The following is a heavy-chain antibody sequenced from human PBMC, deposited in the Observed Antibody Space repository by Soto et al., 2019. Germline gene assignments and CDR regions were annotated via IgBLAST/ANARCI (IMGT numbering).Heavy chain of an antibody. D-gene: IGHD5-18*01. Sequence: PSETLSLTCAVSGGSISSGGYSWSWIRQHPGKGLEWIGYIYYSGSTYYNPSLKSRVTISVDTSKNQFSLKLSSVTAADTAVYYCARFVGDTAMGNFFDYWGRGTLVTVSS. CDR2: IYYSGST. J-gene: IGHJ4*02. CDR1: GGSISSGGYS. V-gene: IGHV4-31*11. CDR3: ARFVGDTAMGNFFDY.